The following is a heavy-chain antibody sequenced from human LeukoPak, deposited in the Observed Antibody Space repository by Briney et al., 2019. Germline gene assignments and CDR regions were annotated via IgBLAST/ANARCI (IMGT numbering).Heavy chain of an antibody. J-gene: IGHJ5*02. CDR1: GYTFSSYV. Sequence: ASVKVSCKASGYTFSSYVLSWVRQAPGQGLEWMGRISTKTGDSVYAQKLQGRVTMTTDTSTSTAYLELRSLSSDDTAVYYCARTMTTLPTHGELDLWGQGTQVTVSS. V-gene: IGHV1-18*01. CDR2: ISTKTGDS. D-gene: IGHD4-17*01. CDR3: ARTMTTLPTHGELDL.